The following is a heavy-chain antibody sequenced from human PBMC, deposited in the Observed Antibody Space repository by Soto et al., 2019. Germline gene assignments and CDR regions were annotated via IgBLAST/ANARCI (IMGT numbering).Heavy chain of an antibody. CDR3: APENYDFWSGYSS. CDR2: IIPILGIA. CDR1: GGTFSSYT. D-gene: IGHD3-3*01. Sequence: QVQLVQSGAEVKKPGSSVTVSCKASGGTFSSYTISWVRQAPGQGLEWMGRIIPILGIANYAQKFQGRVTITADKSTSTAYMELSSLRSEDTAVYYCAPENYDFWSGYSSWGQGTLVTVSS. J-gene: IGHJ4*02. V-gene: IGHV1-69*02.